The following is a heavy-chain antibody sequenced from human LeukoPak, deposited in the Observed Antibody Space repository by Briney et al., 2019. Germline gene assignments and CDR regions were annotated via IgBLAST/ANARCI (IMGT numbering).Heavy chain of an antibody. CDR2: IYYSGST. CDR1: GGSISSYY. V-gene: IGHV4-59*01. J-gene: IGHJ5*02. CDR3: AGTTVRGNWFDP. D-gene: IGHD4-17*01. Sequence: PSETLSLTCTVSGGSISSYYWSWIRQPPGQGLEWIGYIYYSGSTNYNPSLKSRVTISVDTSKNQFSLKLSSVTAADTAVYYCAGTTVRGNWFDPWGQGTLVTVSS.